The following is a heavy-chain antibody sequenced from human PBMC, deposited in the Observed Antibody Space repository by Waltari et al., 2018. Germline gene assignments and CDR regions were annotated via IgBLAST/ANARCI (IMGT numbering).Heavy chain of an antibody. CDR2: INTNTGTP. V-gene: IGHV7-4-1*01. J-gene: IGHJ5*02. CDR3: AKAYSWNDVDWFAP. Sequence: QVQLVQSGSELQKPGASVNLSCKASGYTFSKYAIHWVRQAPGQGLEWMGWINTNTGTPTYTEGFTGRFVFAVDTYVSTATLQIDSLQPEDTAFYYCAKAYSWNDVDWFAPWGQGTLVTVSS. CDR1: GYTFSKYA. D-gene: IGHD1-1*01.